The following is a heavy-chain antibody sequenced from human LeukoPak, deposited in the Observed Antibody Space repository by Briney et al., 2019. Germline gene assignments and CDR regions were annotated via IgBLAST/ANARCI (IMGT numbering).Heavy chain of an antibody. D-gene: IGHD7-27*01. CDR2: LYNSGST. J-gene: IGHJ4*02. Sequence: SETLSLTCTVSGGSISGYYWSWIRQPPGKGLEWIGYLYNSGSTNYNPPLKSRVTISVDTSKNQFPLKLSSVTAADTAVYYCARGGSGVAFDCWGQGTLVTVSS. CDR3: ARGGSGVAFDC. CDR1: GGSISGYY. V-gene: IGHV4-59*01.